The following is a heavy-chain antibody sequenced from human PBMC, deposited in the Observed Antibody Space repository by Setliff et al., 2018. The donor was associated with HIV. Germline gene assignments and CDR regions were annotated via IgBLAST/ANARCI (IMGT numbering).Heavy chain of an antibody. CDR1: GYTFTYHG. CDR2: INTNTGNS. Sequence: ASVKVSCKASGYTFTYHGLNWVRQAPGQGLEWMGWINTNTGNSMYAQGFTGRYVFSLDTSVSTAYLQISSLKAEDTAVYYCAREPRRFDFWGQGTLVTVSS. J-gene: IGHJ4*02. CDR3: AREPRRFDF. V-gene: IGHV7-4-1*02.